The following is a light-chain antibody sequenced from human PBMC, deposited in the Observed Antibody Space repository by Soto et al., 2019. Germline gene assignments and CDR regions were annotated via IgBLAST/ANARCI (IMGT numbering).Light chain of an antibody. Sequence: EIVLTQSPGTLSLSPGERATLSCRVSQSVSSRFLAWYQRKPGQAPRLLIFATSNRATGIPDRFSGSGSGTDFTLTISRLEPEDFALYYCQQYGNSPPTFGQGTKVEIK. CDR3: QQYGNSPPT. J-gene: IGKJ2*01. V-gene: IGKV3-20*01. CDR1: QSVSSRF. CDR2: ATS.